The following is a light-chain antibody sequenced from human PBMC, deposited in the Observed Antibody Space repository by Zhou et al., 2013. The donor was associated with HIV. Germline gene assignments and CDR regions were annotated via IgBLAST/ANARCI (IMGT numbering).Light chain of an antibody. CDR1: QSISSY. J-gene: IGKJ4*01. CDR2: AAS. Sequence: DIQMTQSPSSLSASVGDRVTITCRASQSISSYLNWYQQKPGKAPKLLIYAASSLQSGVPSRFSGSGSGTDFTLTISSLQPDDFATYYCQQCDSYPLTFGGGTKVEIK. CDR3: QQCDSYPLT. V-gene: IGKV1-39*01.